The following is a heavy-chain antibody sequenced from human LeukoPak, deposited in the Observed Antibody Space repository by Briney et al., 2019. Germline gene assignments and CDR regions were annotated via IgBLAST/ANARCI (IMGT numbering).Heavy chain of an antibody. V-gene: IGHV4-30-4*08. CDR2: IYYSGST. Sequence: KPSETLSLTCTVSGGSISSGDYYWSWIRQPPGKGLEWIGYIYYSGSTYYNPSLRSRVTISVDTSKNQFSLKLSSVTAADTAVYYCARFPCSGGSCSYFDYWGQGTLVTVSS. J-gene: IGHJ4*02. D-gene: IGHD2-15*01. CDR3: ARFPCSGGSCSYFDY. CDR1: GGSISSGDYY.